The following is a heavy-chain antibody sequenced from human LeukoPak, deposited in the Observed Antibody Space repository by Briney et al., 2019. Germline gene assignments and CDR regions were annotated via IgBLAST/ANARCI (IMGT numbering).Heavy chain of an antibody. CDR1: GYSFTSYW. D-gene: IGHD4/OR15-4a*01. J-gene: IGHJ3*02. CDR2: IDPSDSYP. CDR3: ARDRDMVQRIRDAFDI. V-gene: IGHV5-10-1*01. Sequence: GESLRISCKGSGYSFTSYWITWVRQMPGKGLEWMGRIDPSDSYPNYSPPFQGHATMSVDKSISTAYLQWSSLKASDTAMYYCARDRDMVQRIRDAFDIWGQGTMVTVSS.